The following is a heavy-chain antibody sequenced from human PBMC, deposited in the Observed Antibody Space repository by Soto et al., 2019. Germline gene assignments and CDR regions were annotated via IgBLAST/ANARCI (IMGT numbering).Heavy chain of an antibody. Sequence: PGGSLRLSCVGSGFTFSSYAINWVRQSPGKGLEWVSVITGSGDYTNYADSVKGRFTISRDNSKDTLYLQMNSLRVEDTAIYYCAKEWVAGTLFYWGQGTRVTVSS. CDR3: AKEWVAGTLFY. CDR1: GFTFSSYA. D-gene: IGHD6-13*01. J-gene: IGHJ4*02. CDR2: ITGSGDYT. V-gene: IGHV3-23*01.